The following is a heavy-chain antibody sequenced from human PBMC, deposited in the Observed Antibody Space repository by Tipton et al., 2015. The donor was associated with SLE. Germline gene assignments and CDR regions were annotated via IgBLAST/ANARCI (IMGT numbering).Heavy chain of an antibody. Sequence: TLSLTCTVSGGSISSGSYYWSWIRQPAGKGLEWIGRIYTSGSTNYNPSLKSRVTISVDTSKNQFSLKLSSVTAADTAVYYCARDDSGSYYFDYWGQGTLVTVSS. CDR1: GGSISSGSYY. CDR3: ARDDSGSYYFDY. D-gene: IGHD1-26*01. J-gene: IGHJ4*02. V-gene: IGHV4-61*02. CDR2: IYTSGST.